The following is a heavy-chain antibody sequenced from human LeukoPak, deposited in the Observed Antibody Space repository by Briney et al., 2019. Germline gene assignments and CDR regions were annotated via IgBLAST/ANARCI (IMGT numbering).Heavy chain of an antibody. CDR2: INGDGRTT. CDR3: AGDGPYGMYV. CDR1: EFTFSNHW. J-gene: IGHJ6*02. Sequence: GGSLRLSCAASEFTFSNHWMHWVRQAPGKGLVWVSHINGDGRTTTYADSVKGRFTISRDNAKNTLYLQVNGLRVDDTAVYYCAGDGPYGMYVWGQGTTVTVSS. V-gene: IGHV3-74*01.